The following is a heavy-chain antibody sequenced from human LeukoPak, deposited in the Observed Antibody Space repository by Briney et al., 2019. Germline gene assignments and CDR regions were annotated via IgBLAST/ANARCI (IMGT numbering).Heavy chain of an antibody. CDR2: IKQGGSEK. D-gene: IGHD3-10*01. V-gene: IGHV3-7*03. CDR1: GFTFSSYW. J-gene: IGHJ4*02. CDR3: ARKHYSSGSYFLDY. Sequence: PGGSLRLSCAASGFTFSSYWMSWVRQAPGKGLEWVANIKQGGSEKYYVDSVKGRFTISRDNAKNSLYLQMNSLRAEDTAVYYCARKHYSSGSYFLDYWGQGTLVTVSS.